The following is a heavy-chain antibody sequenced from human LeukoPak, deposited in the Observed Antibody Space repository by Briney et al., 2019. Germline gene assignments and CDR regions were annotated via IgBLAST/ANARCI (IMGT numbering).Heavy chain of an antibody. Sequence: GGSLRLSCAASGFSFGSYGLSWVRQAPGKGPQWVSYISGNGGTTHYADSVEGRFTISRDNAKNSLYLQMSSLRAEDTAVYYCARDLDSGNYFFAYWGQGTPVTVSS. CDR2: ISGNGGTT. J-gene: IGHJ4*02. CDR1: GFSFGSYG. D-gene: IGHD3-22*01. V-gene: IGHV3-48*04. CDR3: ARDLDSGNYFFAY.